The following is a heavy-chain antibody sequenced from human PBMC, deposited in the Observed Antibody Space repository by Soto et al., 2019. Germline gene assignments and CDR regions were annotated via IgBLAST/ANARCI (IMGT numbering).Heavy chain of an antibody. V-gene: IGHV1-46*01. J-gene: IGHJ4*02. D-gene: IGHD2-15*01. CDR1: GYTFTTYY. CDR2: INPSGGST. Sequence: ASVKVSCKASGYTFTTYYMHWVRQAPGQGLEWMGIINPSGGSTSYPQKLQDRVTMTRDTSTSTVYMELSSLRSEDTAVYYCARGGASIYYFDYWGQGTLVTV. CDR3: ARGGASIYYFDY.